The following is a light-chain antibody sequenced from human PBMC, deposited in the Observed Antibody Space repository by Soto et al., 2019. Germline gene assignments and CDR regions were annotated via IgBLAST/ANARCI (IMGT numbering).Light chain of an antibody. CDR3: QQSGISPWT. CDR2: ATS. Sequence: DNVLTQSPDTLSVSPGDRATLSCRASRIVGHNYLAWYQQKPGQAPRLLIYATSTRATGIPDRFSGSGSGPDFPLTISRLEPDDFAVYYCQQSGISPWTFGQGTKLEIK. V-gene: IGKV3-20*01. CDR1: RIVGHNY. J-gene: IGKJ1*01.